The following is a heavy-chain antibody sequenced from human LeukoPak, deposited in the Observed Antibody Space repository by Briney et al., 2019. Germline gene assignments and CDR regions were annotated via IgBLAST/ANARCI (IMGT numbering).Heavy chain of an antibody. J-gene: IGHJ6*03. D-gene: IGHD2-15*01. CDR3: ARDCSGGSCLVYYYYYYMDV. Sequence: PGGSLRLSCAASGFTFSSYSMNWVRQAPGKGLEWVSYISSSSSTIYYADSVKGRFTISRDNAKNSLYLQMNSLRAEDTAVYYCARDCSGGSCLVYYYYYYMDVWGKGTTVTVSS. CDR2: ISSSSSTI. V-gene: IGHV3-48*01. CDR1: GFTFSSYS.